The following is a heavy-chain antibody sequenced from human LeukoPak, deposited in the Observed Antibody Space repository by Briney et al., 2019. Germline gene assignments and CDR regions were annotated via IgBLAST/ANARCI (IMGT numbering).Heavy chain of an antibody. CDR3: ARDRRDD. D-gene: IGHD5-24*01. J-gene: IGHJ4*02. Sequence: GGSLRLSCAASGFTFSSNSMNWVRQAPGKGLEWISYISSSGSTMYYADSVKGRFTISRDNAKNSLYLQMNSLRAEDTAVYYCARDRRDDWGQGTLVIVSS. CDR1: GFTFSSNS. CDR2: ISSSGSTM. V-gene: IGHV3-48*01.